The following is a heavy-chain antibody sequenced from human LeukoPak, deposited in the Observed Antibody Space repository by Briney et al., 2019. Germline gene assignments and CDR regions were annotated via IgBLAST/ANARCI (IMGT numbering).Heavy chain of an antibody. CDR1: GFTFSSYA. Sequence: GGSLRLSCAASGFTFSSYAMHWVRQAPGKGLEWVAVISYDGSNKYYADSVKGRFTISRDNSKNTLYLQMNSLRAEDTAVYYCARKGVLLWFGELLGYFDYWAREPWSPSPQ. V-gene: IGHV3-30*04. D-gene: IGHD3-10*01. J-gene: IGHJ4*02. CDR3: ARKGVLLWFGELLGYFDY. CDR2: ISYDGSNK.